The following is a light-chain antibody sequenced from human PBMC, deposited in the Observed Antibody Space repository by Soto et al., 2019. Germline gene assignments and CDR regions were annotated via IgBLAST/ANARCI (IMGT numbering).Light chain of an antibody. V-gene: IGKV3-11*01. CDR2: DSS. CDR3: QQRSNWPLT. Sequence: VLTQSPATLSLSPGERATLSCRASQTVSSFLAWYQQKPGQAPRLLIHDSSDRATGIPARFSGSGSGTDFTLTISSLEPEDVAVYYCQQRSNWPLTFGGGTKVYIK. CDR1: QTVSSF. J-gene: IGKJ4*01.